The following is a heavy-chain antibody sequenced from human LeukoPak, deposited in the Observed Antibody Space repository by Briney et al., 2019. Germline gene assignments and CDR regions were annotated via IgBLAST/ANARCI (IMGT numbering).Heavy chain of an antibody. CDR2: ISDTGDKT. CDR3: AKMTDSTPYSSGTFDS. Sequence: GGSLRLSCSASGFTLRSYAMGWVRQAPGKGLEWVSAISDTGDKTYYADSVKGRFTISRDKSRNTLYLQMSRLRAEDTALFYCAKMTDSTPYSSGTFDSWGQGTLVTVSS. V-gene: IGHV3-23*01. J-gene: IGHJ4*02. D-gene: IGHD3-10*01. CDR1: GFTLRSYA.